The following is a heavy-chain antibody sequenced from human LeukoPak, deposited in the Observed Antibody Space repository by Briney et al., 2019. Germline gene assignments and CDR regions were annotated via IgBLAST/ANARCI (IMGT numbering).Heavy chain of an antibody. D-gene: IGHD3-22*01. CDR2: ISSSGSTI. V-gene: IGHV3-48*03. CDR3: ARDGESSYYYDSSEWCDY. J-gene: IGHJ4*02. CDR1: GFTFSNYE. Sequence: GGSLRLSCAASGFTFSNYEMNWVRQAPGKGLEWVSYISSSGSTIYYADSVKGRFTISRDNAKNSLYLQMNSLRAEDTAVYYCARDGESSYYYDSSEWCDYWGQGTLVTVSS.